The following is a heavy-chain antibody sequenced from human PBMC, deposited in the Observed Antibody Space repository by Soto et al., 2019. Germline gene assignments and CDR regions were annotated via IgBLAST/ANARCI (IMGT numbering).Heavy chain of an antibody. CDR2: ISSSSSYI. CDR3: ARGRDYHDSSGYYLGFDY. Sequence: PVGSLRLSCAASGFTFSSYSMSWVRQAPGKGLEWVSSISSSSSYIYYADSVKGRFTISRDNAKNSLYLQMNSLRAEDTAVYYCARGRDYHDSSGYYLGFDYWGQGTLVTVSS. CDR1: GFTFSSYS. V-gene: IGHV3-21*01. D-gene: IGHD3-22*01. J-gene: IGHJ4*02.